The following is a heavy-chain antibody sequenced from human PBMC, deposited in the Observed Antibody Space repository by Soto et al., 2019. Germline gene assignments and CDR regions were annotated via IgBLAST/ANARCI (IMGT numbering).Heavy chain of an antibody. CDR3: TRVGIAARYYFDY. D-gene: IGHD6-6*01. CDR2: IRSKAYGGTT. CDR1: GFTFGDYA. Sequence: PGGSLRLSCTASGFTFGDYAMSWVRQAPGKGLEWVGFIRSKAYGGTTEYAASVKGRFTISRDDSKSIAYLQMNSLKTEDTAVYYCTRVGIAARYYFDYWGQGTLVTVS. J-gene: IGHJ4*02. V-gene: IGHV3-49*04.